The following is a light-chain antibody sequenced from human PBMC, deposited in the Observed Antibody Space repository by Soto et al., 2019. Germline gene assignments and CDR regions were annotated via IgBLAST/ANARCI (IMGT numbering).Light chain of an antibody. CDR1: QSVRNNY. CDR3: QQYGSTPLT. Sequence: EIVLTQSPGTLSSSPGERATLSCRASQSVRNNYLAWYQQKPGQPPRFLIYDVSTRAAGIPDRFSGSGSGTDFTLTISRLEPEDFAVYYCQQYGSTPLTFGGGTKLEIK. V-gene: IGKV3-20*01. CDR2: DVS. J-gene: IGKJ4*01.